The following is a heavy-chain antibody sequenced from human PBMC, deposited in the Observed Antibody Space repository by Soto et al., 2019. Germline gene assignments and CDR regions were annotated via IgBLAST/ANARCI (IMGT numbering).Heavy chain of an antibody. CDR1: GFTFSSYG. V-gene: IGHV3-33*01. Sequence: PGGSLRLACAASGFTFSSYGMHWVRQAPGKGLEWVAVIWYDGSNKYYADSVKGRFTISRDNSKNTLYLQMNSLRAEDTAVYYCARDRRIADPQYYFDYWGQGTLVTVSS. CDR2: IWYDGSNK. CDR3: ARDRRIADPQYYFDY. J-gene: IGHJ4*02. D-gene: IGHD6-13*01.